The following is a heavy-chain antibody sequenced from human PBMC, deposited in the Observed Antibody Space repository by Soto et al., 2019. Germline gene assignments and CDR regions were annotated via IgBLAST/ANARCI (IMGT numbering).Heavy chain of an antibody. CDR3: AREYSGYAYYYYGMDV. CDR1: GGSVSSGSYY. CDR2: IYYSGST. Sequence: SETLSLTCTVSGGSVSSGSYYWSWIRQPPGKGLEWIGYIYYSGSTNYNPSLKSRVTISVDTSKNQFSLKLSSVTAADTAVYYCAREYSGYAYYYYGMDVWGQGTTVTVS. D-gene: IGHD5-12*01. J-gene: IGHJ6*02. V-gene: IGHV4-61*01.